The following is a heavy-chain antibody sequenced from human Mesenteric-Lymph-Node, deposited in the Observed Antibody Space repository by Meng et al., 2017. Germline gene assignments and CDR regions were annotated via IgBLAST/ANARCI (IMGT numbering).Heavy chain of an antibody. V-gene: IGHV4-59*01. CDR1: GCPISSYY. CDR2: VYYSGST. Sequence: SETLSLTCTVPGCPISSYYWSWIRQPPGKGLEWIGFVYYSGSTNYNPSLKSRVTISVDTSKSQFSLKLSSVTAADTAIYYCARDEGQCTTTSCYGGFDYWGQ. J-gene: IGHJ4*02. CDR3: ARDEGQCTTTSCYGGFDY. D-gene: IGHD2-2*01.